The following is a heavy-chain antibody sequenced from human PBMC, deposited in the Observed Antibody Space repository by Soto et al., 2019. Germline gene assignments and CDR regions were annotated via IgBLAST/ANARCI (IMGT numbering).Heavy chain of an antibody. D-gene: IGHD5-12*01. V-gene: IGHV3-53*01. CDR3: ARARDGYNYRYVMDV. CDR2: IYSGGST. CDR1: GFTVSSNY. J-gene: IGHJ6*02. Sequence: GGSLRLSCAASGFTVSSNYMSWVRQAPGKGLEWVSVIYSGGSTYYADSVKGRFTISRDNSKNTLYLQMNSLRAEDTAVYYCARARDGYNYRYVMDVWGQGTTVTVYS.